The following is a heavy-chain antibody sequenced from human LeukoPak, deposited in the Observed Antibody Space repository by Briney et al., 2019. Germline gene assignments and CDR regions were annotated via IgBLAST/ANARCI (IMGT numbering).Heavy chain of an antibody. CDR1: GFSFSTYW. CDR3: ARDPYSSSWSYGMDV. CDR2: IKQDGSEE. V-gene: IGHV3-7*05. J-gene: IGHJ6*02. D-gene: IGHD6-13*01. Sequence: PGGSLRLSCAASGFSFSTYWMHWVRQAPGKGLEWVANIKQDGSEESYVDSVRGRFTISRDNTKNSLYLQMNSLRAEDTAVYYCARDPYSSSWSYGMDVWGQGTAVTVSS.